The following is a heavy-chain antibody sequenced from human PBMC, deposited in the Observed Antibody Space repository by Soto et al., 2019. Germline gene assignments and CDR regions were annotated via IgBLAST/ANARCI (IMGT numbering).Heavy chain of an antibody. CDR3: ATTLQGDYYGMDV. Sequence: PGGSLRLSCAASGFTFSSYCMHWVRQAPGKGLEWVAVIWYDGSNKYYADSVKGRFTISRDNSKNTLYLQMNSLRAEDTAVYYCATTLQGDYYGMDVWGQGTTVTVSS. CDR2: IWYDGSNK. D-gene: IGHD4-4*01. CDR1: GFTFSSYC. J-gene: IGHJ6*02. V-gene: IGHV3-33*01.